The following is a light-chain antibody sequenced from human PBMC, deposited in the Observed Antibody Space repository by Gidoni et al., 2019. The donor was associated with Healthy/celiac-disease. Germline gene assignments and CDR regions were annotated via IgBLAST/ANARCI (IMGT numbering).Light chain of an antibody. CDR3: QHYGNSPWT. V-gene: IGKV3-20*01. CDR2: GAS. CDR1: QTVSNNY. Sequence: EIVLTQSPGTLSLSPGERATLSCRASQTVSNNYLAWYQQKPGQAPRLLIYGASSRATGIPDRFSGSGSGTDFTFTISRLEPEDFAVYYCQHYGNSPWTFGQGTKVEIK. J-gene: IGKJ1*01.